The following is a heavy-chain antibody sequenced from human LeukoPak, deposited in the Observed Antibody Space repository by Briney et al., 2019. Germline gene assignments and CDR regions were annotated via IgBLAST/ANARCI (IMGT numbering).Heavy chain of an antibody. CDR1: GFXFSRYA. J-gene: IGHJ4*01. V-gene: IGHV3-64*01. CDR2: ISSNGGST. CDR3: ASSYFYDSTSYYPFDY. Sequence: GGSLGLSCAASGFXFSRYAIHWIRQAPGKGLEFVSVISSNGGSTYYASSVKGRFTISRDNSKNTVYLQMGSLKPEDMAVYFCASSYFYDSTSYYPFDYWGPGTLVTVSS. D-gene: IGHD3-22*01.